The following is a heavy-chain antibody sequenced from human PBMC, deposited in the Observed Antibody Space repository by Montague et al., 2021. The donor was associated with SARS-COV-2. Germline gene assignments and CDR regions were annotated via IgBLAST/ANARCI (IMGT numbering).Heavy chain of an antibody. J-gene: IGHJ3*02. CDR1: GGSISSYY. V-gene: IGHV4-59*01. CDR3: ARGSGWMGNAFDI. Sequence: SETRSLTCTVPGGSISSYYWSWIRQPPGKGLEWIGYIYYSGSTNYNPSLKSRVTISVDTSKNQFSLKLSSVTAADTAVYYCARGSGWMGNAFDIWGQGTMVTVSS. D-gene: IGHD6-19*01. CDR2: IYYSGST.